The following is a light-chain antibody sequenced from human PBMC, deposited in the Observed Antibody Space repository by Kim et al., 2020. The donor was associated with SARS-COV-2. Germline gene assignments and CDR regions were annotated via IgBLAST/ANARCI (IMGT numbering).Light chain of an antibody. J-gene: IGKJ1*01. Sequence: GERSTHTCRASRSVSSSYVAWYQQKPGQAPRLLIYGASSRATGIPDRFSGSGSGTDFTLTISRLEPEDCAVYYCQQYGSSPWTFGQGTKVDIK. CDR2: GAS. V-gene: IGKV3-20*01. CDR1: RSVSSSY. CDR3: QQYGSSPWT.